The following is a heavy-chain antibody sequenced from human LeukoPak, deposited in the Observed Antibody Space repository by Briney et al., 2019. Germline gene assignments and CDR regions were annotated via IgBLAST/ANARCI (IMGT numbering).Heavy chain of an antibody. CDR3: ARSLMNSVWPYYYYYYGMDV. V-gene: IGHV3-11*01. D-gene: IGHD1-7*01. J-gene: IGHJ6*02. CDR2: ISSSGSTI. CDR1: GFTFSDYY. Sequence: GGSLRLSCAASGFTFSDYYMSWIRQAPGKGLEWVSYISSSGSTIYYADSVKGRFTISRDNAKNSLYLQMNSLRAEDTAVYYCARSLMNSVWPYYYYYYGMDVWGQGTTVTVSS.